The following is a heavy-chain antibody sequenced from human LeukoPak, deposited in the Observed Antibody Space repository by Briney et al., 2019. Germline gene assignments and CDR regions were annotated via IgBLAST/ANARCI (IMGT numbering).Heavy chain of an antibody. Sequence: GGSLRLSCAASGFTFSSYGMHWVRQAPGEGLEWVSTITASSDSTFYADSVKGRFTISRDDSKNTFYLQMNSLRVEDTAMYYCAKDGSGYFYTFDYWGQGTLVTASS. CDR1: GFTFSSYG. J-gene: IGHJ4*02. CDR2: ITASSDST. V-gene: IGHV3-23*01. CDR3: AKDGSGYFYTFDY. D-gene: IGHD3-22*01.